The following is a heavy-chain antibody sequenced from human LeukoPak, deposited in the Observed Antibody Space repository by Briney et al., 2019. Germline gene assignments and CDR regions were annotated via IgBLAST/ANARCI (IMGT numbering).Heavy chain of an antibody. J-gene: IGHJ4*02. CDR3: ARVPAAGTGPDY. CDR2: INHSGST. Sequence: SETLSLTCAVYGGSFSGYYWSWIRQPPGKGLEWIGEINHSGSTNYNPSLKSRVTISVDTSKNQFSLKLSSVTAADTAVYYCARVPAAGTGPDYWGQGTLVTVSS. V-gene: IGHV4-34*01. CDR1: GGSFSGYY. D-gene: IGHD6-13*01.